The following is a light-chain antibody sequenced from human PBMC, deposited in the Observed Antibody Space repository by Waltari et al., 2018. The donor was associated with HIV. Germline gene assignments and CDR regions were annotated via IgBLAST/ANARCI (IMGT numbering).Light chain of an antibody. V-gene: IGLV2-14*03. Sequence: QSALTQPASVSGSPGRSITISCTGTSSDIGGYNYVSWYQQHPGKAPKLMIYEVSNRPSGVSSRFSGSKSGNTASLTISGLQAEDEADYYCSSYTGSTTVVFGGGTRLTVL. CDR2: EVS. J-gene: IGLJ2*01. CDR1: SSDIGGYNY. CDR3: SSYTGSTTVV.